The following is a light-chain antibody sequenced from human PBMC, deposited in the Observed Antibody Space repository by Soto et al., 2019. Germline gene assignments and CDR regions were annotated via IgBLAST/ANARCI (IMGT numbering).Light chain of an antibody. J-gene: IGKJ4*01. V-gene: IGKV1-33*01. CDR2: YAS. CDR3: QHSDNLPLT. Sequence: DIQMTQSPSSLSASVGDRVTITCQASQDISNYLNWYQQKPGKAPKLLIYYASNLKTGVSSRFSGSGSGTQFTFTITSLQSEDVASYYCQHSDNLPLTFGGGTKVEI. CDR1: QDISNY.